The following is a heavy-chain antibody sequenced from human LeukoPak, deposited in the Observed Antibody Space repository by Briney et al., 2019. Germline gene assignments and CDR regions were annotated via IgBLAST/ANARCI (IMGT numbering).Heavy chain of an antibody. J-gene: IGHJ5*02. D-gene: IGHD2-2*01. CDR2: IRSKVYGGTT. CDR3: TYVPVAHFFDP. Sequence: PGGSLRLSCAASGFTVSSNYMTWVRQAPGKGLEWVGFIRSKVYGGTTEYAASVKGRFTISRDDSKSIAYLQMNSLKTEDTAVYYCTYVPVAHFFDPWGQGTLVTVSS. CDR1: GFTVSSNY. V-gene: IGHV3-49*04.